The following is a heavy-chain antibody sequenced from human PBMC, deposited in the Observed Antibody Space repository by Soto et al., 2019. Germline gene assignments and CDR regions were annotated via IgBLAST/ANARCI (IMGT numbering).Heavy chain of an antibody. CDR3: ARAHVGPYGDYDYYYYGMDV. CDR2: IYASGST. J-gene: IGHJ6*02. D-gene: IGHD4-17*01. Sequence: SETLSLTWTVSSGSISSYSWNWIRQPAGNGVEWIGRIYASGSTSYNPSLKSRVAMSVDTSKNQFSLKLRSLTAADTAVYYCARAHVGPYGDYDYYYYGMDVWGQGTTVTSP. V-gene: IGHV4-4*07. CDR1: SGSISSYS.